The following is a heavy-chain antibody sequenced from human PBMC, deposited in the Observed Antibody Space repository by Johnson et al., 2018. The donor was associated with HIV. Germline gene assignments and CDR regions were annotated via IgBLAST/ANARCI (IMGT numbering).Heavy chain of an antibody. CDR2: IWYDGSNE. V-gene: IGHV3-33*01. CDR3: GRDVGNYYDIRGGFDL. CDR1: GFIFSSYG. D-gene: IGHD3-22*01. Sequence: VQLVESGGGVVQPGRSLRLSCAASGFIFSSYGTHWVRQAPGKGLEWVAGIWYDGSNEYYADSVKGRLTISRDNAKNSLYLQLNSLRAEDTAVYYCGRDVGNYYDIRGGFDLWGRGTMVTVST. J-gene: IGHJ3*01.